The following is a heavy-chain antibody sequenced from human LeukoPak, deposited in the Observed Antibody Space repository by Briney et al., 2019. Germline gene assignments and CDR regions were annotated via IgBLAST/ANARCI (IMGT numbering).Heavy chain of an antibody. CDR3: AAGDIVVVPAATV. D-gene: IGHD2-2*01. J-gene: IGHJ4*02. CDR2: IVVGSGNT. Sequence: SVKVSCKASGFTFTCSAMRGVRPARGQRLEWIGWIVVGSGNTNYAQKFQERVTITRDMSTSTAYMELSSLRSEDTAVYYCAAGDIVVVPAATVWGQGTLVTVSS. V-gene: IGHV1-58*02. CDR1: GFTFTCSA.